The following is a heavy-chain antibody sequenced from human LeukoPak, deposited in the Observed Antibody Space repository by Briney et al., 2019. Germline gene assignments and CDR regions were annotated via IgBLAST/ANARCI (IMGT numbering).Heavy chain of an antibody. Sequence: GSSVKVSCKASGGTFSSYAISWVRQAPGQGLEWMGGIIPIFGTANYAQKFQGRVTITADESTSTAYMELSSLRSEDTAVYYCARLRYSYGSVGYYYGMDVWGQGTTVTVSS. CDR1: GGTFSSYA. D-gene: IGHD5-18*01. CDR3: ARLRYSYGSVGYYYGMDV. V-gene: IGHV1-69*01. J-gene: IGHJ6*02. CDR2: IIPIFGTA.